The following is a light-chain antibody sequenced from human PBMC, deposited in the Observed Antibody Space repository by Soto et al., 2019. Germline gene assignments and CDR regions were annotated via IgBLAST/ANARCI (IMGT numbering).Light chain of an antibody. V-gene: IGLV2-23*01. Sequence: QSALTQPASVSGSPGQSITLSCTGTSSDVGSYNLVSWYQQHPGKSPKLMIDEGSKRPSGVSNRFSGSKSVNTASLTISGLQAADEADYYCFSYAGSNTWVFGGGTKRTVL. CDR1: SSDVGSYNL. J-gene: IGLJ3*02. CDR3: FSYAGSNTWV. CDR2: EGS.